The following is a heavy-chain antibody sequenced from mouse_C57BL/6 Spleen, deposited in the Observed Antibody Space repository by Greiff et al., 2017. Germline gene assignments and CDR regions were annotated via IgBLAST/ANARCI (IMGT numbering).Heavy chain of an antibody. CDR1: GYAFSSYW. J-gene: IGHJ3*01. Sequence: VMLQQSGAELVKPGASVKISCKASGYAFSSYWMNWVKQRPGKGLEWIGQIYPGDGDTNYNGKFKGKATLTADKSSSTAYMQLSSLTPEDSAVYFCARGGTAQAAWFAYWGQGTLVTVSA. D-gene: IGHD3-2*02. CDR2: IYPGDGDT. CDR3: ARGGTAQAAWFAY. V-gene: IGHV1-80*01.